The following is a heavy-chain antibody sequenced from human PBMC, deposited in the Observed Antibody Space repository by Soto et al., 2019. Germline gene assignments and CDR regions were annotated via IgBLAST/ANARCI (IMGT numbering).Heavy chain of an antibody. Sequence: EVQLLESGGGLVQPGGSLRLSCAASGFTFSNYAMNWVRQAPGKGLEWVSDISGSGGNINYADSVKGRFTVSRDNSKNTLYLQMNSLRAEDTALSYCAKAAYRGRGGYFDHWGQGTLVTVSS. CDR3: AKAAYRGRGGYFDH. D-gene: IGHD1-26*01. CDR1: GFTFSNYA. CDR2: ISGSGGNI. V-gene: IGHV3-23*01. J-gene: IGHJ4*02.